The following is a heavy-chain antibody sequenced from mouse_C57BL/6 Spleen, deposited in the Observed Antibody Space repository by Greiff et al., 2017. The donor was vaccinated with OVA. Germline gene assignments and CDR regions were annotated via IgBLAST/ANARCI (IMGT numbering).Heavy chain of an antibody. CDR2: IDPENGDT. CDR1: GFNIKDDY. V-gene: IGHV14-4*01. J-gene: IGHJ3*01. D-gene: IGHD2-2*01. CDR3: TTWLRRSWFAY. Sequence: EVKLMESGAELVRPGASVKLSCTASGFNIKDDYMHWVKQRPEQGLEWIGWIDPENGDTEYASKFQGKATITADTSSNTAYLQLSSLTSEDTAVYYCTTWLRRSWFAYWGQGTLVTVSA.